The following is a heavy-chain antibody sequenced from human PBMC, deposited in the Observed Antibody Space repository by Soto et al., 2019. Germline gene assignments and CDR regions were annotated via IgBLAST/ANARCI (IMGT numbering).Heavy chain of an antibody. CDR3: ARRRGDYYYYGMDV. CDR2: IDPSDSYT. Sequence: GESLKISCNGSGYSFTSYWISWVRQMPGKGLEWMGRIDPSDSYTNYSPSFQGHVTISADKSISTAYLQWSSLKASDTAMYYCARRRGDYYYYGMDVWGQGTTVTVSS. J-gene: IGHJ6*02. V-gene: IGHV5-10-1*01. D-gene: IGHD5-12*01. CDR1: GYSFTSYW.